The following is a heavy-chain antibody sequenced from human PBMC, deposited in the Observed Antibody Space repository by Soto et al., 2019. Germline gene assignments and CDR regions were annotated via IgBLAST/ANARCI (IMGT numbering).Heavy chain of an antibody. V-gene: IGHV3-7*01. CDR2: MKQDGSEK. Sequence: GGSLRLSCAASGFTFSNYWMDWVRQAPGKGLEWVANMKQDGSEKYYLDSVKGRFTISRDNAKSSLYLQMNSLRAEDTAVYYCARDRGWYTFDNWGQGTLVTVSS. CDR1: GFTFSNYW. J-gene: IGHJ4*02. D-gene: IGHD6-19*01. CDR3: ARDRGWYTFDN.